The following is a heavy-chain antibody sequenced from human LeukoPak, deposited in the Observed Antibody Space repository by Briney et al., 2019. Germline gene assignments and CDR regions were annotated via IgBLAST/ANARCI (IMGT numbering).Heavy chain of an antibody. V-gene: IGHV4-34*01. J-gene: IGHJ4*02. CDR3: ARPTVDY. CDR1: GGSLSGYY. CDR2: INHSGST. Sequence: SETLSLTCAVYGGSLSGYYWSWIRQPPGKGLEWIGEINHSGSTNYNPSLKSRVTISVDTSKNQFSLKLSSVTAADTAVYYCARPTVDYWGQGTLVTVSS.